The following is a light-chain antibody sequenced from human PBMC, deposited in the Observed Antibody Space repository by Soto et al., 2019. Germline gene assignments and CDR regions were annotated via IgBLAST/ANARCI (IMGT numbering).Light chain of an antibody. CDR1: RSVSNN. J-gene: IGKJ4*01. CDR2: GAS. V-gene: IGKV3-15*01. CDR3: YQDKNWPPLT. Sequence: EIVLTQSPVTLSVSPGERVTLSCRASRSVSNNLAWYQQNPGQAPRLLIYGASTRATGIPARFSSGGSGTEFTLPISSLQSEDFAVYYCYQDKNWPPLTFGGGTKVEIK.